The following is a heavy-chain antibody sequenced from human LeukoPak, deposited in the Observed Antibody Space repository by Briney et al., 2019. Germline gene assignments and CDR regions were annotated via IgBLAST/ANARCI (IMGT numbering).Heavy chain of an antibody. V-gene: IGHV4-4*07. J-gene: IGHJ6*03. D-gene: IGHD6-13*01. CDR1: GVSISGYY. Sequence: SETLSLTCTVSGVSISGYYWSWIRQSAGEGLEWIGRIYITRGTNYNPSLRSRVIMSVDTSKNQFSLQLNSVTAADTAVYYCAKASGKAAAGFYYMDVWGKGTTVTVSS. CDR3: AKASGKAAAGFYYMDV. CDR2: IYITRGT.